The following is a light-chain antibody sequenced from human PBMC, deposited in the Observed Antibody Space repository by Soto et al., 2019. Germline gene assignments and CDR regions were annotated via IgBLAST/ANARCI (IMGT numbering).Light chain of an antibody. V-gene: IGLV1-44*01. CDR2: SNN. CDR1: SSNIGSNT. Sequence: QSVLTQPPSASGTPGQTVTISCSGSSSNIGSNTVNWYQQLPGPAPKLLIYSNNQRPSGVPDGFSGSESGTSASLAISGLESEDEADYYCAAWDDSLSGRWVFGGGTKLTVL. J-gene: IGLJ3*02. CDR3: AAWDDSLSGRWV.